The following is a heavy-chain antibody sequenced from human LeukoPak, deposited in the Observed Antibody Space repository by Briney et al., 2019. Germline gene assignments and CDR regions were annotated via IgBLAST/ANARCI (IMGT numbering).Heavy chain of an antibody. V-gene: IGHV4-39*07. CDR2: IYYSGST. J-gene: IGHJ5*02. CDR3: ARDRGTRYNIAVAAWFDP. CDR1: GGSISSSSYY. D-gene: IGHD6-19*01. Sequence: SETLSLTCTVSGGSISSSSYYWGWIRQPPGKGLEWIGSIYYSGSTYYNPSLKSRVTISVDTSKNQFSLKLSSVTAADTAVYYCARDRGTRYNIAVAAWFDPWGQGTLVTVSS.